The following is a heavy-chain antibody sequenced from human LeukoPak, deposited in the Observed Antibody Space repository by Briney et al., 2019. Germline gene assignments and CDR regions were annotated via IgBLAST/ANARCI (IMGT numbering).Heavy chain of an antibody. Sequence: GSLRLSCAASGFTFNYSWMSWVRQAPGKGLEWVANIKQRGSEKSYVDSVKGRFSISRDNTENSVFLQMNSLRAEDTAVYYCARVGIDYLASYHFDHWGRGTLVTVSS. CDR1: GFTFNYSW. CDR2: IKQRGSEK. V-gene: IGHV3-7*01. CDR3: ARVGIDYLASYHFDH. D-gene: IGHD2/OR15-2a*01. J-gene: IGHJ4*02.